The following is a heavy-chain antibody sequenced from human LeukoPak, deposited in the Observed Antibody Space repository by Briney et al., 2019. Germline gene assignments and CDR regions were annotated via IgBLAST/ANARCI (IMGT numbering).Heavy chain of an antibody. D-gene: IGHD3-3*01. J-gene: IGHJ3*02. Sequence: ASVKVSCKASGYTFTSYDINWVRQATGQGLEWMGWMNPNSGNTGYAQKFQGRVTVTRNTSISTAYMELSSLRSEDTAVYYCARGITILNAFDIWGQGTMVTVSS. V-gene: IGHV1-8*01. CDR1: GYTFTSYD. CDR3: ARGITILNAFDI. CDR2: MNPNSGNT.